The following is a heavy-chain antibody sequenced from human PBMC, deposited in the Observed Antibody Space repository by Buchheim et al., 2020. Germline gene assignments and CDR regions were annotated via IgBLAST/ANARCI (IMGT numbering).Heavy chain of an antibody. D-gene: IGHD3-22*01. V-gene: IGHV4-59*08. CDR2: IYYSGST. Sequence: QVQLQESGPGLVKPSETLSLTCTVSGGSISSYYWSWIRQPPGKGLEWIGYIYYSGSTNYNPSLKSRVTISVDTSKNQFSLKLSSVTAADTAVYYCARGGYYDSSGLDYWGQGTL. J-gene: IGHJ4*02. CDR3: ARGGYYDSSGLDY. CDR1: GGSISSYY.